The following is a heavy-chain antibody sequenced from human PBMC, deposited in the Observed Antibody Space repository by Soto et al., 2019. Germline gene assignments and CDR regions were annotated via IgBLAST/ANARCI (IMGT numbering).Heavy chain of an antibody. D-gene: IGHD3-9*01. V-gene: IGHV3-48*02. Sequence: GGSLRLSCAAAGFTFSSYNMNWVRQAPGKGLEWVSYISIGSGTIYYADSVKGRFTISRDNAKNSLFLQMNSLRDEDTAVYYCARGGVGRDDILITFDYWGQGALVTVSS. CDR1: GFTFSSYN. CDR3: ARGGVGRDDILITFDY. J-gene: IGHJ4*02. CDR2: ISIGSGTI.